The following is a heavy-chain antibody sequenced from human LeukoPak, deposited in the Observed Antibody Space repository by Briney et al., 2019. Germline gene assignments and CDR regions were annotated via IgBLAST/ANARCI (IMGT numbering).Heavy chain of an antibody. CDR1: GGSISSSSYY. J-gene: IGHJ5*02. V-gene: IGHV4-39*01. CDR2: IYYSGST. Sequence: SETLSLTCTVSGGSISSSSYYWGWIRQPPGKGLEWIGSIYYSGSTYYNPSLKSRVTISVDTSKNQFSLKLSSVTAADTAVYYYASGRGHWFDPWGQGTLVTVSS. D-gene: IGHD1-26*01. CDR3: ASGRGHWFDP.